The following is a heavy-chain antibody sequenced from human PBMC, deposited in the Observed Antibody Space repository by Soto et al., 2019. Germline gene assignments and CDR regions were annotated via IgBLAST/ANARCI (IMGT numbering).Heavy chain of an antibody. D-gene: IGHD6-13*01. CDR2: IIPILGIA. CDR1: GGTFSSYT. CDR3: ARDRLGLDRGSCYWFDP. J-gene: IGHJ5*02. V-gene: IGHV1-69*08. Sequence: QVQLVQSGAEVKKPGSSVKVSCKASGGTFSSYTISWVRQAPGQGLEWMGRIIPILGIANYAQKFQGRVTITADKSTSTAYMELSSLRSEDTAVYYCARDRLGLDRGSCYWFDPWGQGTLVTVSS.